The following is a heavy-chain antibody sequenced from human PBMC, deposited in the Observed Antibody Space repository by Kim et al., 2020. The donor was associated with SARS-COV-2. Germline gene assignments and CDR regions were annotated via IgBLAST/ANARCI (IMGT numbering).Heavy chain of an antibody. Sequence: GGSLRLSCAASGFTVSSNYMSWVRQAPGKGLEWVSVIYSGGSTYYADSVKGRFTISRDNSKNTLYLQMNSLRAEDTAVYYCARLTFLGSGANNWFDPWGQGTLVTVSS. V-gene: IGHV3-66*01. D-gene: IGHD3-16*01. J-gene: IGHJ5*02. CDR3: ARLTFLGSGANNWFDP. CDR1: GFTVSSNY. CDR2: IYSGGST.